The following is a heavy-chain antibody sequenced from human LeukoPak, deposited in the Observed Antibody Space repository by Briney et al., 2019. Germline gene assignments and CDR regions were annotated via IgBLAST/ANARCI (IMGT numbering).Heavy chain of an antibody. CDR3: ASHPRTNYYFDY. CDR2: IYYSGST. J-gene: IGHJ4*02. V-gene: IGHV4-31*03. CDR1: GGSISSGGYY. D-gene: IGHD1-1*01. Sequence: SQTLSLTCTVSGGSISSGGYYWSWIRQHPGKGLEWIGYIYYSGSTYYNPPLKSRVTISVDTSKNQFSLKLSSVTAADTAVYYCASHPRTNYYFDYWGQGTLVTVSS.